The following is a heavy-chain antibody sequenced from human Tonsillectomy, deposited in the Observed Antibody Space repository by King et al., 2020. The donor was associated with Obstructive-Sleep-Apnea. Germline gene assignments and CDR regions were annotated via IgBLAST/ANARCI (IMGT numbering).Heavy chain of an antibody. CDR1: GGSISTYY. CDR3: ARHADYGDQYYFHY. V-gene: IGHV4-59*08. D-gene: IGHD4-17*01. CDR2: IYYSGST. Sequence: QVQLQESGPGLVKPSETLSLICTVSGGSISTYYWSWIRQPPGKGLEWIGYIYYSGSTNYNPSLKSRVTISVDTYKNQFSLKLSSVTAADTAVYYCARHADYGDQYYFHYWGQGTLVTVSS. J-gene: IGHJ4*02.